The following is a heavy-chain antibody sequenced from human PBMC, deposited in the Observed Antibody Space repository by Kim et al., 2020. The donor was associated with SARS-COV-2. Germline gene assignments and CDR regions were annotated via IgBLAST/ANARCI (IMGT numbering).Heavy chain of an antibody. D-gene: IGHD2-21*02. CDR3: TTWVRYCGGDCSTYFDY. Sequence: PVKGRFTISRDDSKNTLYLQMNSLKTKDTAVYYCTTWVRYCGGDCSTYFDYWGQGTLVTVSS. V-gene: IGHV3-15*01. J-gene: IGHJ4*02.